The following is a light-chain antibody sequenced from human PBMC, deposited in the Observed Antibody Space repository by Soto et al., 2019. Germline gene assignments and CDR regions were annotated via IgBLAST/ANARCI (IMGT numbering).Light chain of an antibody. V-gene: IGLV8-61*01. CDR3: ALYVGSGTVV. J-gene: IGLJ2*01. Sequence: QAVVSQKPSFSVSPGETVTLTCGLTSASVLTSYYPSWYQQTPGQAPRTLIYSTNIRSSGVPDRFSGSILGNKAALTITGAQADDESDYYCALYVGSGTVVFGGGTKLTVL. CDR1: SASVLTSYY. CDR2: STN.